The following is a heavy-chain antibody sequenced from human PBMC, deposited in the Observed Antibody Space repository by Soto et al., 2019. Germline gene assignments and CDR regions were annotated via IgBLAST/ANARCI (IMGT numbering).Heavy chain of an antibody. Sequence: PGGSLRLSCAASGFTFEDYAMHWVRQVPGKGLEWVSGINWNSDNIAYADSVKGRFTISRDNSKKSLYLQMNSLRGDDTALYYCAKDIRQFGSPHNGMDVWGQGTTVTVSS. V-gene: IGHV3-9*01. CDR1: GFTFEDYA. J-gene: IGHJ6*02. D-gene: IGHD3-10*01. CDR2: INWNSDNI. CDR3: AKDIRQFGSPHNGMDV.